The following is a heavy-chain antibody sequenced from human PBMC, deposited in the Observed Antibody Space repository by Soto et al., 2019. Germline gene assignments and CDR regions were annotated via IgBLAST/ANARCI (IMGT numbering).Heavy chain of an antibody. V-gene: IGHV1-3*01. CDR1: GYTFTSYA. Sequence: ASVKVSCKASGYTFTSYAMHWVRQAPGQRLEWMGWINAGNGNTKYSQKFQGRVTITRDTSASTAYMELSSLRSEDTAVYYCARGATNLAYCGGECYEVAFDLWGQGTMVTVSS. CDR3: ARGATNLAYCGGECYEVAFDL. D-gene: IGHD2-21*01. CDR2: INAGNGNT. J-gene: IGHJ3*01.